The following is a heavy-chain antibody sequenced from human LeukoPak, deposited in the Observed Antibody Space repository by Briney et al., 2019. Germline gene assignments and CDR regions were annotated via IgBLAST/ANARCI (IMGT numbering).Heavy chain of an antibody. CDR2: IYYSGST. D-gene: IGHD1-26*01. CDR3: ARDSLGAGTVGATSGY. J-gene: IGHJ4*02. V-gene: IGHV4-39*02. CDR1: GGSISGSSYY. Sequence: SETLSLTCTVSGGSISGSSYYWGWIRQPPGKGLEWIGSIYYSGSTYYNPSLKSRVTISVDTSKNQFSLKLSSVTAADTAVYYCARDSLGAGTVGATSGYWGQGTLVTVSS.